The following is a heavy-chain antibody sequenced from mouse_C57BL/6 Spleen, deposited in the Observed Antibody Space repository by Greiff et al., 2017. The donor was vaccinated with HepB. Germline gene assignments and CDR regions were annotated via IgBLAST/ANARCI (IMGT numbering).Heavy chain of an antibody. V-gene: IGHV1-42*01. J-gene: IGHJ1*03. CDR2: INPRTGGT. CDR1: GYSFTGYY. CDR3: AGDDYGSSRHEYLDV. D-gene: IGHD1-1*01. Sequence: EVQLQQSGPELVKPGASVKISCKASGYSFTGYYMNWVKQSPEKSLEWIGEINPRTGGTTYNQKFKAKATLTVDKSSSTAYMQLRSLTSEDSAVYYGAGDDYGSSRHEYLDVWGTGTTVTVSS.